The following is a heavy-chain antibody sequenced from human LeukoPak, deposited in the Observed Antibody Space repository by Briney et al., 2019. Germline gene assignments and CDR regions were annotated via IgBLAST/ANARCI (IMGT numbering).Heavy chain of an antibody. CDR1: GASISGTAYY. CDR2: IYYSGST. Sequence: PSETLSLTCAVSGASISGTAYYWGWVRQPPGTGLEWIGNIYYSGSTYYNASLQSRVTISIDTSKNQFSLRLNSVTAADTAMYYCAKSGGYGLIDYWGQGTLVTVSS. V-gene: IGHV4-39*01. CDR3: AKSGGYGLIDY. J-gene: IGHJ4*02. D-gene: IGHD1-26*01.